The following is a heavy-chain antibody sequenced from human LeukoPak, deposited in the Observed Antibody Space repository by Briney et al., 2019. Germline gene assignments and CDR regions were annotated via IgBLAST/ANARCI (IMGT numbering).Heavy chain of an antibody. Sequence: PSETLSLTCTVSGGSISSYYWSWIRQPPGKGLEWIGYIYYSGSTNYNPSLKSRVTISVDTSKNQFSLKLSSVTAADTAVYYCVRSGWLQSRGAFDIWGQGTMVTVSS. CDR3: VRSGWLQSRGAFDI. CDR1: GGSISSYY. V-gene: IGHV4-59*01. D-gene: IGHD5-24*01. CDR2: IYYSGST. J-gene: IGHJ3*02.